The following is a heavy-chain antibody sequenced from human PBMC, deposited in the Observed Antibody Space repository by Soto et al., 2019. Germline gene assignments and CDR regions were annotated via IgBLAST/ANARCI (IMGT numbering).Heavy chain of an antibody. Sequence: ESLKICFKGSGYSFTSYWIGWVRQIPGKGLEWMGIIYPGDSDTRYSPSFQGQVTISADKSISTAYLQWSSLKASDTAMYYCARAPEAAAGKNYYYGMDVWGQGTTVTV. D-gene: IGHD6-13*01. J-gene: IGHJ6*02. CDR2: IYPGDSDT. V-gene: IGHV5-51*01. CDR3: ARAPEAAAGKNYYYGMDV. CDR1: GYSFTSYW.